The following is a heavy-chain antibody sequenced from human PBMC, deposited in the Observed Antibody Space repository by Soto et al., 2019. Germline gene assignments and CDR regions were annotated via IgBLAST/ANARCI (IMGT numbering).Heavy chain of an antibody. CDR1: GVSISSSDYY. Sequence: PSETLSLTSTVSGVSISSSDYYWGWIRQPPGKGLEWTGSIYYSGSTYHNPSLKSRVTMSVDTSKNQFSLKLSSVTAADTAVYYCATKNGSWIGYWYFDLWGRGTLVTVPQ. CDR2: IYYSGST. J-gene: IGHJ2*01. D-gene: IGHD6-13*01. V-gene: IGHV4-39*01. CDR3: ATKNGSWIGYWYFDL.